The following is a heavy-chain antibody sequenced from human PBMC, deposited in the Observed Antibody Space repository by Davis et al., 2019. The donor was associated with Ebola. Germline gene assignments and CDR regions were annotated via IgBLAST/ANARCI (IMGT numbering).Heavy chain of an antibody. Sequence: MPSETLSLTCAVSGGSISSSNWWSWVRQPPGKGLEWIGEIYHSGSTNYNPSLKSRVTISVDTSKNQFSLKLSSVTAADTAVYYCARRRGGGGFDYWGQGTLVTVSS. V-gene: IGHV4-4*02. J-gene: IGHJ4*02. D-gene: IGHD2-15*01. CDR2: IYHSGST. CDR1: GGSISSSNW. CDR3: ARRRGGGGFDY.